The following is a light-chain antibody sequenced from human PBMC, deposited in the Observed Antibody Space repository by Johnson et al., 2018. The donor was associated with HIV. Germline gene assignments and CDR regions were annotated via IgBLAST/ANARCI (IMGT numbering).Light chain of an antibody. V-gene: IGLV1-51*01. J-gene: IGLJ1*01. CDR1: RSNIGRNY. Sequence: QSVLTQPPSVSAAPGQKVTIYCSGSRSNIGRNYVSWYQQLPGTAPKLLIYDNNKRPSGIPGRFSGSKSGPSATLGITGLQTGDEADYYCGTWDSSLTSYVFGAGTKVTVL. CDR3: GTWDSSLTSYV. CDR2: DNN.